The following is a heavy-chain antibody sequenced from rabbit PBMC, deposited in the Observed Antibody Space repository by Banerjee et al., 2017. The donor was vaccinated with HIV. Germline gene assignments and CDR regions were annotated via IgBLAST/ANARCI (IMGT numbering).Heavy chain of an antibody. CDR2: IYAGSGST. CDR1: GFDFSSYG. Sequence: QEQLKESGGGLVQPGGSLKLSCKASGFDFSSYGVSWVRQAPGKGLELIACIYAGSGSTWYATWAKGRFTISKTSSTTVTLQMTSLTAADTATYFCARRYSSASSGTYTTGGNLWGPGTLVTVS. J-gene: IGHJ4*01. V-gene: IGHV1S45*01. D-gene: IGHD1-1*01. CDR3: ARRYSSASSGTYTTGGNL.